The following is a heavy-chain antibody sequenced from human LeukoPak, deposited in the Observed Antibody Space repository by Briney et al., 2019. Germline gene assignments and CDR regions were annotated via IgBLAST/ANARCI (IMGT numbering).Heavy chain of an antibody. V-gene: IGHV3-23*01. Sequence: GGSLRLSCAASGFTFSNSAMNWVRQAPGKGPEWVSVISGGGGGTFYADSVKGRFTISRDNSKNTLYLQMNSLRAEDTAVYYCAKARYSGYAFDAFDMWGQGTMVSVSS. J-gene: IGHJ3*02. CDR1: GFTFSNSA. CDR2: ISGGGGGT. CDR3: AKARYSGYAFDAFDM. D-gene: IGHD5-12*01.